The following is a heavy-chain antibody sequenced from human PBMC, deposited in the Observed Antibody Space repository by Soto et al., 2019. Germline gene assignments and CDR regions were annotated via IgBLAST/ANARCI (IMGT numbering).Heavy chain of an antibody. Sequence: EASVKVSCKASGYTFTSYGISWVRQAPGQGLEWMGWISAYNGNTNYAQKLQGRVTMTTDTSTSTAYMELRSLRSDDTAVYYCARVRSSSWYPPRPYYFDYWGQGTLVTVSS. CDR1: GYTFTSYG. CDR3: ARVRSSSWYPPRPYYFDY. CDR2: ISAYNGNT. V-gene: IGHV1-18*01. J-gene: IGHJ4*02. D-gene: IGHD6-13*01.